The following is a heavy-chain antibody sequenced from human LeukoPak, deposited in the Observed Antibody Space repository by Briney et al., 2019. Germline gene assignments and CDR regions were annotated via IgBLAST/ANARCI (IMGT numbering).Heavy chain of an antibody. CDR1: GFTFSSYL. J-gene: IGHJ4*02. CDR2: IKQDGSEK. Sequence: GGSLRLSCAASGFTFSSYLMSWVRQAPGKGLEWVANIKQDGSEKYYVDSVKGRFTISRDNAKKSLFLQMNSLRAEDTAVYYCARTGDYGSGRYFRPFDYWGQGTLVTVSS. CDR3: ARTGDYGSGRYFRPFDY. D-gene: IGHD3-10*01. V-gene: IGHV3-7*01.